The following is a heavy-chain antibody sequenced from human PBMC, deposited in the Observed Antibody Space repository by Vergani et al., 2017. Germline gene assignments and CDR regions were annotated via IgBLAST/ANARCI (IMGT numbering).Heavy chain of an antibody. D-gene: IGHD3-10*01. CDR2: VSFRGDT. J-gene: IGHJ4*02. V-gene: IGHV4-59*02. CDR3: ARSRICYGAGSPDY. Sequence: QVKLQESGPGLVKPSETLSLTCTVSGASVNSYYWSWIRQPPGKGLEWMGYVSFRGDTLYDPSVKGRMTISLNTSSNQFSLYLTSVTAADTAVYYCARSRICYGAGSPDYWGQGTPVTVSS. CDR1: GASVNSYY.